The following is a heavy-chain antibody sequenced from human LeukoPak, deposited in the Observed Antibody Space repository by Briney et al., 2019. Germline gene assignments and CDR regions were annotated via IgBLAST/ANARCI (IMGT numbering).Heavy chain of an antibody. CDR2: ISPIFGTA. V-gene: IGHV1-69*05. Sequence: PVKVSCKASGGIFSSYAISWVQQAPGQGLEWMGGISPIFGTANYAQKFQGRVTITTDESTSTAYMELSSLRSEDTAVYYCARATYYYDISGYFRGVRWFDPWGQGTLVTVSS. J-gene: IGHJ5*02. CDR1: GGIFSSYA. CDR3: ARATYYYDISGYFRGVRWFDP. D-gene: IGHD3-22*01.